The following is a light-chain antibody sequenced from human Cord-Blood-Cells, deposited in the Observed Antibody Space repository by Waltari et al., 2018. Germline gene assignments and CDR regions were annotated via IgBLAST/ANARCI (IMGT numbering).Light chain of an antibody. CDR1: QSVSSN. V-gene: IGKV3D-15*01. J-gene: IGKJ1*01. CDR3: QQYSNWPRT. CDR2: DAS. Sequence: EIVLTQSPATLSLSPGERATLSCRASQSVSSNLAWYQQKPGQAPRLLIYDASTRATGIPARFSGSGSGTEFTLTINSLQSEDFAVYYCQQYSNWPRTFGQGTKVEIK.